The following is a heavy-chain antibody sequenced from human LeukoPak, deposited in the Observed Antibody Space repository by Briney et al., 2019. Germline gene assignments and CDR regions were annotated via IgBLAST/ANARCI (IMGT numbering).Heavy chain of an antibody. V-gene: IGHV3-48*01. J-gene: IGHJ4*02. CDR2: IGTTSGAI. CDR3: ARFRTWGDKAFDY. Sequence: PGGSLRLSCAASGFTFNAFGMNWVRQALGKGLEWVSYIGTTSGAIYYADSVKGRFTISRDSAKNSLYLQMNSLRAEDTAVYYCARFRTWGDKAFDYWGQGTLVTVSS. D-gene: IGHD2-21*02. CDR1: GFTFNAFG.